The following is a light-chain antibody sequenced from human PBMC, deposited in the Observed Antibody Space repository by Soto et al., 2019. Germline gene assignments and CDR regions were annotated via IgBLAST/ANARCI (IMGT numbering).Light chain of an antibody. Sequence: NRVNKTAVTLSATVGGRVTITCRPSQSVDIWLAWYQQKPGKAPKLLIYAASSLQSGVPSRFRGSGSGTEFAVSIIILQPEDVATYYCEQANSFPISVGEGTRLEIK. V-gene: IGKV1D-12*01. CDR1: QSVDIW. CDR3: EQANSFPIS. J-gene: IGKJ5*01. CDR2: AAS.